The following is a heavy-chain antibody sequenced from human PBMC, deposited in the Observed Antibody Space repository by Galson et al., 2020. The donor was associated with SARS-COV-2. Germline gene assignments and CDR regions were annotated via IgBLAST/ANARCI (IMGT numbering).Heavy chain of an antibody. CDR3: ARDPTSAMVRII. Sequence: ASETLSLTCTVSGGSLSSGGYYWSWIRQHPGKGLEWIGYVFHSGRGGATYYNPSLRSRVIISADPSKNQFSLRLSSVTAADTAVYYCARDPTSAMVRIIWGQGTLVTVSS. CDR1: GGSLSSGGYY. J-gene: IGHJ4*02. D-gene: IGHD3-10*01. CDR2: VFHSGRGGAT. V-gene: IGHV4-31*03.